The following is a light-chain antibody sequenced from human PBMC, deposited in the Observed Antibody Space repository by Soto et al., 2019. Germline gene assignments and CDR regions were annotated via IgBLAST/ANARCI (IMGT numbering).Light chain of an antibody. V-gene: IGKV2-28*01. CDR3: MQALQAWT. Sequence: IVMTQSPLSLPVTPGEPDSISCRSSQSLLHTNGYSYLDWYLQKPGQSPQLLIYLGSNRASGVPDRFSGSGSGTDFTLKISRVEAEDVGVYYCMQALQAWTFGQGTKVEIK. J-gene: IGKJ1*01. CDR2: LGS. CDR1: QSLLHTNGYSY.